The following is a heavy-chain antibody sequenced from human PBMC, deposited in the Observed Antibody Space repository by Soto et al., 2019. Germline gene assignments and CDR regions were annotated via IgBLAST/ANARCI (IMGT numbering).Heavy chain of an antibody. V-gene: IGHV3-33*01. Sequence: PGGSLRLSCAASGFTLSSYGIHWVRQAPGKGLEWVAVIWYDGSNKYYADSVKGRFTTSRDNSKNTLSLQMNSLRVEDTAVYYCARALTPRTAPDGLHSYYGMDVWGQGTTVTVSS. CDR1: GFTLSSYG. J-gene: IGHJ6*02. D-gene: IGHD6-13*01. CDR2: IWYDGSNK. CDR3: ARALTPRTAPDGLHSYYGMDV.